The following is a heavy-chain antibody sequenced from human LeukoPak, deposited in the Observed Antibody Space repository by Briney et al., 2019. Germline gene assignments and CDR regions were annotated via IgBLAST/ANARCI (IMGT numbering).Heavy chain of an antibody. V-gene: IGHV3-30*18. J-gene: IGHJ4*02. CDR2: ISYDGSNK. CDR1: GFTFSSYD. D-gene: IGHD2-15*01. CDR3: AKFSRAADSY. Sequence: PGGSLRLSCAVSGFTFSSYDMHWVRQAPGKGLEWVAVISYDGSNKYYADSMKGRFTISRDNSRNTLYLQMNSLRAEDTAVYYCAKFSRAADSYWGQGTLVTVSS.